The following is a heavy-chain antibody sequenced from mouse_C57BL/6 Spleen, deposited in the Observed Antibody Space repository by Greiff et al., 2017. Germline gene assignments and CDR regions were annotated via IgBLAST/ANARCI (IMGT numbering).Heavy chain of an antibody. CDR2: INPSTGGT. V-gene: IGHV1-42*01. CDR3: ARNQCYYAMDY. D-gene: IGHD6-1*01. CDR1: GYSFTGYY. Sequence: VQLKESGPELVKPGASVKISCKASGYSFTGYYMNWVKPSPEKSLEWIGEINPSTGGTTYNQKFKAKSTFTVDKSSSTAYMQLKSLTSEDSAVYYCARNQCYYAMDYWGQGTSVTVSS. J-gene: IGHJ4*01.